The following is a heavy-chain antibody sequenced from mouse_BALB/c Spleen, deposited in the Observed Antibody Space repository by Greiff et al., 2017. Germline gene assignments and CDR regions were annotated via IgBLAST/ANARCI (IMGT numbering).Heavy chain of an antibody. CDR2: ISSGSSTI. V-gene: IGHV5-17*02. CDR1: GFTFSSFG. J-gene: IGHJ4*01. D-gene: IGHD1-1*01. CDR3: ARSVIYYYGSSYLYAMEY. Sequence: EVHLMESGGGLVQPGGSRKLSCAASGFTFSSFGMHWVRQAPEKGLEWVAYISSGSSTIYYADTVKGRFTISRDNPKNTLFLQMTSLRSEDTDMYYCARSVIYYYGSSYLYAMEYWGQGSSGTVS.